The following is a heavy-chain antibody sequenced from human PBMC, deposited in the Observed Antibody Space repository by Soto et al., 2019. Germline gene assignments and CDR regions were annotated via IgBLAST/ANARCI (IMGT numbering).Heavy chain of an antibody. CDR3: ATGSGTYSHDY. CDR2: IRSKGYDVSSR. CDR1: GFTFGDYA. V-gene: IGHV3-49*03. J-gene: IGHJ4*02. Sequence: GVSMRLACTASGFTFGDYAMSWFRQAPGKGLEWVGFIRSKGYDVSSRDYADSVKGRFTISRDNAQNTLYLEMNSLRAEATAGYYCATGSGTYSHDYWCQGTVVTVSS. D-gene: IGHD2-8*02.